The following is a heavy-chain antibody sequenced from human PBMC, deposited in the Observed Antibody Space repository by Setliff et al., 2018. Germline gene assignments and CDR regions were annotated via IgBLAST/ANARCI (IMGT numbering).Heavy chain of an antibody. CDR1: RFTFSNYA. CDR3: TVYNTGSSKDHY. J-gene: IGHJ4*02. D-gene: IGHD2-8*02. CDR2: INHSGST. Sequence: SETLSLSCAASRFTFSNYAMSWVRQPPGKGLEWIGEINHSGSTNYNPSLKSRVTISVDTSKNQFSLKLSSVTAADTALYYCTVYNTGSSKDHYWGQGTPVTVSS. V-gene: IGHV4-34*08.